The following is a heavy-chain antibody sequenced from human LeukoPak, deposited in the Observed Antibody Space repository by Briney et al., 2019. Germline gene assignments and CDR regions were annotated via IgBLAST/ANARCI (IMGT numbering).Heavy chain of an antibody. Sequence: GASLRLSCAASGFTFSSYWMHWVRQAPGKGLVWVSRISTDGSSAIYADSVKGRFTISRDNAKNTLYLQMNSLRAEDTAVYYCARVNVCPLCHFDYWGQGTLVTVSS. CDR3: ARVNVCPLCHFDY. V-gene: IGHV3-74*01. CDR1: GFTFSSYW. J-gene: IGHJ4*02. D-gene: IGHD2/OR15-2a*01. CDR2: ISTDGSSA.